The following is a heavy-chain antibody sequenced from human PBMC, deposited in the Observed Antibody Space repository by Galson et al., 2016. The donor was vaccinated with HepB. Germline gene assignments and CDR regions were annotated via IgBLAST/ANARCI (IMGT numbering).Heavy chain of an antibody. CDR1: GFTFDDYA. V-gene: IGHV3-9*01. J-gene: IGHJ4*02. Sequence: SLRLSCAASGFTFDDYAMHWVRQAPGKGLEWVSGISWNSGTKDYADSVKGRFAISRDNAKSSLYLQMNSLRAEDTALYYCAKVGDGYNAYYFDYWGPGTLVTVSS. D-gene: IGHD5-24*01. CDR3: AKVGDGYNAYYFDY. CDR2: ISWNSGTK.